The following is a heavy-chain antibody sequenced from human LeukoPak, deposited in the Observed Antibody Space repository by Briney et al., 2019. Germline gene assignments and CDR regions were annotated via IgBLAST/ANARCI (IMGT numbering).Heavy chain of an antibody. V-gene: IGHV3-30*02. CDR1: GFTFSDYY. Sequence: GGSLRLSCAASGFTFSDYYMSWIRQARGKGLEWGAFIRYDGSNKYYADSVKGGFTISRENSKNRVYMEMKSLRAEDTAVYYCAKGGGYEAQYYYYYLDVWGKGTTVTISS. CDR2: IRYDGSNK. J-gene: IGHJ6*03. CDR3: AKGGGYEAQYYYYYLDV. D-gene: IGHD5-12*01.